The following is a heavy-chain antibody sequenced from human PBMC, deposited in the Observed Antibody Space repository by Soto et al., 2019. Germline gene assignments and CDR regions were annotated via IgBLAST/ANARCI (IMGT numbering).Heavy chain of an antibody. CDR2: ISSSGSTI. D-gene: IGHD5-12*01. Sequence: GGSLRLSCAASGFTFSSYEMNWVRQAPGKGLEWVSYISSSGSTIYYADSVKGRFTISRDNAKNSLYLQMNSLRAEDTAVYYCARELGLGSYYYYGMDVWGQGTTVTVSS. J-gene: IGHJ6*02. CDR3: ARELGLGSYYYYGMDV. V-gene: IGHV3-48*03. CDR1: GFTFSSYE.